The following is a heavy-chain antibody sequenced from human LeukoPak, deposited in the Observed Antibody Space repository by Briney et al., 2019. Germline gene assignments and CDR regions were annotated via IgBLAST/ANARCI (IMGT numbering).Heavy chain of an antibody. CDR2: ISGSGRHI. J-gene: IGHJ4*02. CDR3: ARGWSAISFYFQC. Sequence: PGGSLRLSCAASGFSISTYAVSWVRQAPRKGLEWVSIISGSGRHIYYADSVKGRFTISRDTSQNTLSLQMNSLRDDDTAVYYCARGWSAISFYFQCWGQGTPVTVSS. CDR1: GFSISTYA. V-gene: IGHV3-23*01. D-gene: IGHD3-3*01.